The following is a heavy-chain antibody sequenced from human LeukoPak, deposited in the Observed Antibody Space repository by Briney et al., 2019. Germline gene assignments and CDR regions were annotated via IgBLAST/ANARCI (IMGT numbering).Heavy chain of an antibody. CDR1: GFTFDDYG. J-gene: IGHJ4*02. CDR2: INWNGGST. D-gene: IGHD3-9*01. Sequence: GGSLRLSCAASGFTFDDYGMSWVRHAPGKGLEWVSGINWNGGSTVYADSVKGRFTISRDNAKNSLYLQMNSLRAEDTALYYCARSRTRNYDILTGHSPPDYWGQGTLVTVSS. V-gene: IGHV3-20*04. CDR3: ARSRTRNYDILTGHSPPDY.